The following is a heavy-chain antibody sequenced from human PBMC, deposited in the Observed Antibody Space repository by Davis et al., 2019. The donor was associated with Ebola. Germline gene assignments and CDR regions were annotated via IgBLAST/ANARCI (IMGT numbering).Heavy chain of an antibody. CDR3: SPDGAFGYGY. CDR1: GFTFGDYA. J-gene: IGHJ4*02. V-gene: IGHV3-15*01. CDR2: IKSKTAGGTT. D-gene: IGHD3-16*01. Sequence: GESLKISCPASGFTFGDYAMNWVRQAPGKGLEWVGRIKSKTAGGTTDYAAPVKGRFTVSRDDSKNTLYLQMDSLKTEDTAVYYCSPDGAFGYGYWGQGTLVSVSS.